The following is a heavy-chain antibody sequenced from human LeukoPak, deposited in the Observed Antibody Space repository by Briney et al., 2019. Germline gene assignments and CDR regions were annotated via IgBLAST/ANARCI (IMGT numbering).Heavy chain of an antibody. D-gene: IGHD3-22*01. CDR2: ISYDGSNK. CDR1: GFTFSSYA. V-gene: IGHV3-30-3*01. Sequence: GRSLRLSCAASGFTFSSYAMHWVRQAPGKGLEWVAVISYDGSNKYYADSVKGRFTISRDNAENSLYLQMNSLRAEDTAVYYCARGSTYYDSSGQVPFDYWGQGTLVTVSS. J-gene: IGHJ4*02. CDR3: ARGSTYYDSSGQVPFDY.